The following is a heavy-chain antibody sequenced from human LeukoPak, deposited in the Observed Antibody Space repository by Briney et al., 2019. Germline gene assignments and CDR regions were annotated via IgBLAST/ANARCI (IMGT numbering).Heavy chain of an antibody. D-gene: IGHD6-19*01. V-gene: IGHV3-21*01. CDR1: EFTFSSYD. Sequence: PGRSLRLSCAASEFTFSSYDMHWVRQAPGKGLEWVSSISSSSSYIYYADSVKGRFTISRDNAKNSLYLQMNSLRAEDTAVYYCARATMAGPDYWGQGTLVTVSS. J-gene: IGHJ4*02. CDR2: ISSSSSYI. CDR3: ARATMAGPDY.